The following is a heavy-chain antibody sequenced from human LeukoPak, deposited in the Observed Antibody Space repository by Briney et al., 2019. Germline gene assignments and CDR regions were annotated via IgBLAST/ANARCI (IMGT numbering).Heavy chain of an antibody. V-gene: IGHV3-74*01. Sequence: GGSLRLSCAASGNYWMHWVRQVPGKGLVWLSRINSDGSITTYVDSVKGRFTISRDNAKNTLYLQMNSLRAEDTAMYYCVRGVGTTSNDYWGQGTLVTVSS. J-gene: IGHJ4*02. CDR2: INSDGSIT. D-gene: IGHD1-26*01. CDR3: VRGVGTTSNDY. CDR1: GNYW.